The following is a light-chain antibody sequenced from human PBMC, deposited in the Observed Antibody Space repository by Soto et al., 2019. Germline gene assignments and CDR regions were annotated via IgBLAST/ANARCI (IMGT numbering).Light chain of an antibody. V-gene: IGKV3-20*01. CDR2: GAS. CDR1: QSVNDNF. Sequence: EIVLTQSPGTLSLSPGERATLSCRASQSVNDNFLAWYQQKPGHAPRLLIFGASSRATGIPDRFSGSGSGADFTLTISRLEPEDFAVYYCQQYGSSPPALTFGGGTTVEIK. J-gene: IGKJ4*01. CDR3: QQYGSSPPALT.